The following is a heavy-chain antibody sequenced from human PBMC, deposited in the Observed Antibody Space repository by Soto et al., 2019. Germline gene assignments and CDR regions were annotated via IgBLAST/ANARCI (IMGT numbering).Heavy chain of an antibody. CDR3: ATDRGGLGNFDY. CDR1: GYSFPSYG. CDR2: ISGHNGIT. V-gene: IGHV1-18*01. J-gene: IGHJ4*02. Sequence: GPVKVSCKTSGYSFPSYGITWVRQAPGQGLQWMGWISGHNGITNFAQKFQGRATMTTDTSTSTAYMELRSLRSDDTAVYYCATDRGGLGNFDYWGQGTLVTVSS. D-gene: IGHD3-10*01.